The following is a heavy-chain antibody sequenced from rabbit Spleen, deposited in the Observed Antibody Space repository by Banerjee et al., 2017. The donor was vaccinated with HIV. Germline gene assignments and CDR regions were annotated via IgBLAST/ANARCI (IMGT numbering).Heavy chain of an antibody. Sequence: QEQLVESGGGLVKPEGSLTLTCKASGVSLNDKDVMCWVRQAPGKGLEWIACINTATAKAVYASWAKGRFTISKTSSTTVTLQMTSLTAADTATYFCARGSATMTMVITGFYFNLWGPGTLVTVS. CDR1: GVSLNDKDV. V-gene: IGHV1S45*01. CDR3: ARGSATMTMVITGFYFNL. J-gene: IGHJ4*01. D-gene: IGHD2-1*01. CDR2: INTATAKA.